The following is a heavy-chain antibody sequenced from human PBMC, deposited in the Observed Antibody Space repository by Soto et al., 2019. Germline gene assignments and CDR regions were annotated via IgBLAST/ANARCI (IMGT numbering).Heavy chain of an antibody. V-gene: IGHV5-51*01. J-gene: IGHJ4*02. CDR3: VRPDSTGYYTH. D-gene: IGHD3-3*01. CDR2: VNPADSGT. CDR1: GYSLTNYW. Sequence: FCKGSGYSLTNYWIGWVRQMPGKGLEWMGIVNPADSGTRYSPSFQGQVTVSVDKSISTAYLQRGSLKASDTAMYYCVRPDSTGYYTHWGQGTPVTVSS.